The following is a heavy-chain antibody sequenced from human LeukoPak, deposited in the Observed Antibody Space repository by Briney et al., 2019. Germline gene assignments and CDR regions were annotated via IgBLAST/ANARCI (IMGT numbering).Heavy chain of an antibody. D-gene: IGHD2-2*01. Sequence: ASVKVSCKASGYTSTSYDINWVRQATGQGLERMGRMNPNSDNTGSAQTFQGKGTMTRNTSISTAYMELSSMRSEDKHVYYGERRGYCSSTSCDVYYRDVWGKGTTVTDSS. V-gene: IGHV1-8*02. CDR1: GYTSTSYD. J-gene: IGHJ6*03. CDR3: ERRGYCSSTSCDVYYRDV. CDR2: MNPNSDNT.